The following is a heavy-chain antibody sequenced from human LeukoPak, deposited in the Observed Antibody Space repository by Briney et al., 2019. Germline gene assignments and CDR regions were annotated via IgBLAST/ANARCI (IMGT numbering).Heavy chain of an antibody. D-gene: IGHD5-18*01. V-gene: IGHV5-51*01. Sequence: GESLKISCKGSGYSFTSYWIGWVRQTPGKGLEWMGVIYPGDSRTRYNPSFEGQVTISADKSINTTYLQWSSLKASDTAMYYCACREFYSPWPGPWGQGTLVTVSS. CDR1: GYSFTSYW. CDR2: IYPGDSRT. CDR3: ACREFYSPWPGP. J-gene: IGHJ5*02.